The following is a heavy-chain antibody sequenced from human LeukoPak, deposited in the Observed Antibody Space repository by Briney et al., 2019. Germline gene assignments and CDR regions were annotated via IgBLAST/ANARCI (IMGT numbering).Heavy chain of an antibody. J-gene: IGHJ4*02. V-gene: IGHV3-30*18. D-gene: IGHD2-2*01. CDR2: ISYDGSNK. Sequence: PGGSLRLSCAASGFTFSSYGMHWVRQAPGKGLEWVAVISYDGSNKYYADSVKGRFTISRDNSKNTLYLQMNSLRAEDTAVYYCAKDKSWGDSTYLDYWGQGTLVTVSS. CDR3: AKDKSWGDSTYLDY. CDR1: GFTFSSYG.